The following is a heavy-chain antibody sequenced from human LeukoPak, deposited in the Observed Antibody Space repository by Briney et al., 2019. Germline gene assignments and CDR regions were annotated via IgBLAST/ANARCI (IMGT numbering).Heavy chain of an antibody. CDR2: IIPIFGTA. D-gene: IGHD3-22*01. J-gene: IGHJ6*02. V-gene: IGHV1-69*13. CDR3: ARDTTYYDSSGYYYYGMDV. Sequence: ASVKVSCKASGGTFSSYAISWVRQAPGQGLEWMGGIIPIFGTANYAQKFQGRVTITADESTSTAYMELSSLRSEDTAAYYCARDTTYYDSSGYYYYGMDVWGQGTTVTVSS. CDR1: GGTFSSYA.